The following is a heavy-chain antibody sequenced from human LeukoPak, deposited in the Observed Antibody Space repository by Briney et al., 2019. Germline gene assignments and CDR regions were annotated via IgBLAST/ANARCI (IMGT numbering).Heavy chain of an antibody. Sequence: GGSLRLSCAASGFTFSSYAMSWVRQAPGKGLEWVSAISGSGGSTYYADSVKGRFTISRDNSKNTLYLQMNSLRAEDTAVYYCAKETGMVRGVIIAYYYYGMDVWGQGTTVTVSS. V-gene: IGHV3-23*01. CDR2: ISGSGGST. D-gene: IGHD3-10*01. CDR1: GFTFSSYA. CDR3: AKETGMVRGVIIAYYYYGMDV. J-gene: IGHJ6*02.